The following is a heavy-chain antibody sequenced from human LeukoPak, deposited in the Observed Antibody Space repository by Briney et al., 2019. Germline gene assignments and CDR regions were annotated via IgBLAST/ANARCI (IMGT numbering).Heavy chain of an antibody. CDR2: TYHSGST. CDR3: ARVRVGATNYYFDY. CDR1: GGSISSGGYS. D-gene: IGHD1-26*01. V-gene: IGHV4-30-2*01. Sequence: SETLSLTCAVSGGSISSGGYSWSWIRQPPGKGLEWIGYTYHSGSTYYNPSLKSRVTISVDRSKNQFSLKLSSVTAADTAVYYCARVRVGATNYYFDYWGQGTLVTVSS. J-gene: IGHJ4*02.